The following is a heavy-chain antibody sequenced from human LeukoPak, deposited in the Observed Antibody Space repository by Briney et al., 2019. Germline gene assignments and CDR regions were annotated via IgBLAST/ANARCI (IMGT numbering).Heavy chain of an antibody. D-gene: IGHD1-7*01. CDR2: IIPIFGTA. CDR1: GGTFSSYA. V-gene: IGHV1-69*13. J-gene: IGHJ5*02. CDR3: ARDPELRSWFDP. Sequence: AASVKVSCKASGGTFSSYAISWVRQAPGQGLEWMGGIIPIFGTADYAQKFQGRVTITADESTSTAYMELSSLRSEDTAVYYCARDPELRSWFDPWGQGTLVTVSS.